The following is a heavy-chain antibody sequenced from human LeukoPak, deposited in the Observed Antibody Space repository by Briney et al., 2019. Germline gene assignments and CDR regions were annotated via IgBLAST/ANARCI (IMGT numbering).Heavy chain of an antibody. V-gene: IGHV3-23*01. Sequence: SGGSLTLSCAASGFTFSSYAMSWVRQAPGKGLEWVAAISGRGGKTYYADSVKGRFTISRDNSKNTLYLQMNSLRAEDTAVYSCARGLGGIFGVVIIASPFFDYWGQGTLVTVSS. CDR1: GFTFSSYA. CDR2: ISGRGGKT. CDR3: ARGLGGIFGVVIIASPFFDY. J-gene: IGHJ4*02. D-gene: IGHD3-3*01.